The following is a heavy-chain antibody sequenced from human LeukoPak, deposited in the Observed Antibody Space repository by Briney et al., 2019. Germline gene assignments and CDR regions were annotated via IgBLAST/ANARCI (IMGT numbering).Heavy chain of an antibody. CDR1: GFTFSSYW. J-gene: IGHJ6*03. D-gene: IGHD3-22*01. CDR3: ARDEMDSSGYFLYYYYMDV. V-gene: IGHV3-74*01. CDR2: INSDGSST. Sequence: GGSLRLSCAASGFTFSSYWMHWVRQAPGKGLVWASRINSDGSSTSYADSVKGRFTISRDNAKNTLYLQMNSLRAEDTAVYYCARDEMDSSGYFLYYYYMDVWGKGTTVTVSS.